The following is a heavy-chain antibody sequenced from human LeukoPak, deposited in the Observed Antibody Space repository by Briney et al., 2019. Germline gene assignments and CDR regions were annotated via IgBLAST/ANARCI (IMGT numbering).Heavy chain of an antibody. CDR2: IYPGDSDT. Sequence: GESLKISCKGSGYNFTTYWIDWVRQMPGKGLEWMGIIYPGDSDTRYSPSFQGQVTISAGKSINTAFLQRSSLKASDTAMYYCARQRDGSRARNYYYMDVWGKGTTVTVSS. CDR3: ARQRDGSRARNYYYMDV. D-gene: IGHD5-24*01. CDR1: GYNFTTYW. J-gene: IGHJ6*03. V-gene: IGHV5-51*01.